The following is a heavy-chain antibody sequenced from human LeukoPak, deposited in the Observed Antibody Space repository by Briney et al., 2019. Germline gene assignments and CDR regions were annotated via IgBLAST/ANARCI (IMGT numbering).Heavy chain of an antibody. D-gene: IGHD3-10*01. Sequence: SETLSLTCTVSGASISSTTYYWSSIRQPPGKGLEWIGSIYYSGSTYYNPSLKSRVTISVDTSKNQFSLKLSSVTAADTAVYYCARPSNYGFFDYWGQGTLVTVSS. CDR2: IYYSGST. J-gene: IGHJ4*02. CDR3: ARPSNYGFFDY. CDR1: GASISSTTYY. V-gene: IGHV4-39*01.